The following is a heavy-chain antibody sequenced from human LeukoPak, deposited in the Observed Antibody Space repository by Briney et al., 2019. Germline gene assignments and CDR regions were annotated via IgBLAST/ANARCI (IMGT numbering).Heavy chain of an antibody. D-gene: IGHD6-19*01. CDR2: IYYSGTT. V-gene: IGHV4-59*01. J-gene: IGHJ4*02. CDR1: GGSISDYY. Sequence: SETLSLTCTVSGGSISDYYWSWIRQPPGKGLEWIGYIYYSGTTNYNPSLKSRVTISVDTSKNQFSLKLGSVTAADTAVYYCARVGIAVASPFFDYWGQGTLVTVSS. CDR3: ARVGIAVASPFFDY.